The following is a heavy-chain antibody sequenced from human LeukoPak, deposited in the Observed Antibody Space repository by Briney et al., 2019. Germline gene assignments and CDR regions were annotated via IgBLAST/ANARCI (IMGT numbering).Heavy chain of an antibody. CDR2: ISACNGNT. D-gene: IGHD3-16*01. CDR1: GYTFTSYG. CDR3: ARYKVFGGVISPYGMDV. V-gene: IGHV1-18*01. J-gene: IGHJ6*02. Sequence: ASVKVSCKASGYTFTSYGISWVRQAPGQGLEWMGWISACNGNTNYAQKLQGRVTMTTDTSTSTAYMELRSLRSDDTAVYYCARYKVFGGVISPYGMDVWGQGTTVTVSS.